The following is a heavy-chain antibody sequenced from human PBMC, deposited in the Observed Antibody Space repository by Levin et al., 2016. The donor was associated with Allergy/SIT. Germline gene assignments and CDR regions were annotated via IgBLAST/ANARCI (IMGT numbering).Heavy chain of an antibody. CDR3: ARASYSYYYYYYMDV. CDR2: IYYSGST. V-gene: IGHV4-39*01. Sequence: RQAPGKGLEWIGSIYYSGSTYYNPSLKSRVTISVDTSKNQFSLKLSSVTAADTAVYYCARASYSYYYYYYMDVWGKGTTVTVSS. D-gene: IGHD1-26*01. J-gene: IGHJ6*03.